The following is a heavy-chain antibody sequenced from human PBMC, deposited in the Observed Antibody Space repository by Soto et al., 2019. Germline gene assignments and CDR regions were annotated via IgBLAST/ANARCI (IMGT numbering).Heavy chain of an antibody. CDR3: AKDSVEGGDIVVMVYASNWFDP. D-gene: IGHD2-8*01. CDR1: GFNFRRYG. J-gene: IGHJ5*02. V-gene: IGHV3-30*18. Sequence: GGSLRLSCAASGFNFRRYGMHWVRQAPGKGLEWVAVISYDGSNKYYADSAKGRFTISRDDSKNTLNLQMNSLRSEDTAMYYCAKDSVEGGDIVVMVYASNWFDPWGQGTLVTVSS. CDR2: ISYDGSNK.